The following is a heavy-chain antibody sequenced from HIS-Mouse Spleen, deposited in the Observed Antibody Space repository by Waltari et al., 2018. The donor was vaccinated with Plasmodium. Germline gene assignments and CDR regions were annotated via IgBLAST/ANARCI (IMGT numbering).Heavy chain of an antibody. V-gene: IGHV4-39*01. CDR2: IYYSGST. CDR1: GGSISSSSYY. CDR3: ARRGGSYYYFDY. Sequence: QLQLQESGPGLVKPSETLSLTCTVSGGSISSSSYYWGWIRQPPGRGLEWIGSIYYSGSTYYNPSPKSRVTISVDTSKNQFSLKLSSVTAADTAVYYCARRGGSYYYFDYWGQGTLVTVSS. D-gene: IGHD1-26*01. J-gene: IGHJ4*02.